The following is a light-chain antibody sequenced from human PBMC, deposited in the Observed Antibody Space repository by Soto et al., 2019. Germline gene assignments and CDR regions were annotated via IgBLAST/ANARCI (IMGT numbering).Light chain of an antibody. Sequence: DPQMTQSPSSLSASVGDRVTISCRASQSISNYLNWYQQKSGKAPTLLIHEATNLEAGVPSRFTGSRSGTEFTLTISSLQPEDIATYYCQPYHDLVFTFGQVTRLDIK. J-gene: IGKJ5*01. CDR3: QPYHDLVFT. CDR1: QSISNY. V-gene: IGKV1-33*01. CDR2: EAT.